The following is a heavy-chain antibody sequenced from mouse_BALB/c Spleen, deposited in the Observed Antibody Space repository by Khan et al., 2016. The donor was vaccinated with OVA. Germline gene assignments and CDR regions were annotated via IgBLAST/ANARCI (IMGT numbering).Heavy chain of an antibody. CDR2: IWSGGST. J-gene: IGHJ3*01. CDR3: ARNDDYDEGLAY. V-gene: IGHV2-2*02. CDR1: GFSLTSYG. Sequence: QVQLKESGPGLVQPSQSLSITCTVSGFSLTSYGVHWVRQSPGKGLEWLGVIWSGGSTDYNAAFISRLSISKDNANSQVFFKMNSLQANDSAIDYCARNDDYDEGLAYWGQGTLVTVSA. D-gene: IGHD2-4*01.